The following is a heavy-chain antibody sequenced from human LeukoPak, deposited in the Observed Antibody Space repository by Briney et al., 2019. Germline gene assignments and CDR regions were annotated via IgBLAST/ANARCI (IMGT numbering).Heavy chain of an antibody. CDR1: SGSISSSSYY. J-gene: IGHJ4*02. CDR2: IYYSGNT. V-gene: IGHV4-39*07. CDR3: ASVVPDARGYFDY. Sequence: SETLSLTCTVSSGSISSSSYYWGWIRQPPGKGLEWIGTIYYSGNTYYNPSLKSRATISVDTSKNQFSLKLSSVTAADTAVYYCASVVPDARGYFDYWGQGTLVTVSS. D-gene: IGHD2-2*01.